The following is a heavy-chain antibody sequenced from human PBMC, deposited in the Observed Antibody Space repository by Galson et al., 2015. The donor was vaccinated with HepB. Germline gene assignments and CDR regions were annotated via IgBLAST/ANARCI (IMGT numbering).Heavy chain of an antibody. CDR2: IGYRETYK. V-gene: IGHV3-21*01. CDR3: ARDASEWSRDY. J-gene: IGHJ4*02. Sequence: LEWVAVIGYRETYKHYADSVKGRFAISRDNAKNSVYLQMNSLRVEDTAVYYCARDASEWSRDYWGQGTLVAVSS. D-gene: IGHD3-3*01.